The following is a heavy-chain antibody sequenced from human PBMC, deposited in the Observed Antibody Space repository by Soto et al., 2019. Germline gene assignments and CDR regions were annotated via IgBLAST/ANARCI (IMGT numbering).Heavy chain of an antibody. Sequence: HPGGSLRLSCAVSGFTFSSYAMSWVRQAPGKGLEWVSTITHSGGRTYYADSVKGRFTISRDNSKNTLYLQMNSLRAEDTAVYYCAKDPLIKMTAIDMAFDYWGQGNLVTVSS. V-gene: IGHV3-23*01. CDR3: AKDPLIKMTAIDMAFDY. CDR1: GFTFSSYA. D-gene: IGHD2-21*02. CDR2: ITHSGGRT. J-gene: IGHJ4*02.